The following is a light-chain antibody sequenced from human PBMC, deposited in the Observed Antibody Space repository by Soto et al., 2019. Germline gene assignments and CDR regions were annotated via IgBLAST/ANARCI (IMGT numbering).Light chain of an antibody. CDR3: QQYISWPLT. V-gene: IGKV3-15*01. Sequence: EKVMTQSPATLSVSPGERATLSCKASHSLASRLTWYQHKPGQAPRLLIYGASTRATGIPARFSGSGSETEFTLTISSLQSEDFAVYFCQQYISWPLTFGGGTKVEI. CDR1: HSLASR. J-gene: IGKJ4*01. CDR2: GAS.